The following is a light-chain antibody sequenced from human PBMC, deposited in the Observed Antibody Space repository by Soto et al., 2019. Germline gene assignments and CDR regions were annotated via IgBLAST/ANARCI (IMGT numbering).Light chain of an antibody. CDR1: QGISNY. Sequence: DIQMTQSPSSLSASVGDRVTITCRASQGISNYLAWYQQKPGKVPKLLIYAASTLQSGVPSRFSGSGSGTVFTLTISTLQPEDIVTYYCQQYNSAPPPFGQAEKLDI. J-gene: IGKJ2*01. V-gene: IGKV1-27*01. CDR3: QQYNSAPPP. CDR2: AAS.